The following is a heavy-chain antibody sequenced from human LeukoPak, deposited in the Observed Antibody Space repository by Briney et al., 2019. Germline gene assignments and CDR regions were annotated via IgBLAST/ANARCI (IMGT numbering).Heavy chain of an antibody. Sequence: PSETLSLTCTVSGGSISSYYWSWIRQPPGKELEWIGYIYYSGSTNYNPSLKSRVTISVDTSKNQFSLKLSSVTAADTAVYYCARGGTVVTPNAFDIWGQGTMVTVSS. J-gene: IGHJ3*02. V-gene: IGHV4-59*01. D-gene: IGHD2-21*02. CDR2: IYYSGST. CDR3: ARGGTVVTPNAFDI. CDR1: GGSISSYY.